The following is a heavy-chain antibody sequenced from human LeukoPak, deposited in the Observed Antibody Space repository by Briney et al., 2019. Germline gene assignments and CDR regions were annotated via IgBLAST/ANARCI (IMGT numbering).Heavy chain of an antibody. J-gene: IGHJ4*02. CDR3: PKLLGTATRSDY. V-gene: IGHV3-7*01. CDR2: INPDGSTR. CDR1: GFTFSSSW. D-gene: IGHD1-7*01. Sequence: GGSLRLSCVTSGFTFSSSWMSWVRQAPGKGLEWVASINPDGSTRHHVDSLKGRFTISRDNAKKSLFLQMGALRAEDTAVYFCPKLLGTATRSDYWGLGTLVIVSS.